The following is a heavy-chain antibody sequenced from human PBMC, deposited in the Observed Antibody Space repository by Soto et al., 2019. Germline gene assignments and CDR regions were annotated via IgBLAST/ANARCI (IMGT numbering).Heavy chain of an antibody. CDR1: GFSFSSYG. CDR2: IVYDGSNE. CDR3: AGGECDGTTHFYYYAMDV. Sequence: PGGSLRLSCAASGFSFSSYGMHWVRQAPGKGLEWVAVIVYDGSNEYYADSVKGRFTISRDNSKNTLYLQMNSLRAEDTAVYYCAGGECDGTTHFYYYAMDVWGQGTTVTVSS. D-gene: IGHD3-3*02. J-gene: IGHJ6*02. V-gene: IGHV3-30*03.